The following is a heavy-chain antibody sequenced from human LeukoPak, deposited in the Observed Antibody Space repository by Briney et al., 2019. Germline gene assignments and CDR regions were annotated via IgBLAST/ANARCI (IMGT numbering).Heavy chain of an antibody. V-gene: IGHV4-31*03. CDR1: GGSISSGGYY. D-gene: IGHD2-21*02. Sequence: SQTLSLTCTVSGGSISSGGYYWSWIRQHPGKGLEWIGYIYYSGSTYYNPSLKSRVTISVDTSKNQFSLKLSSVTAADTAVYYCARYCGGDCYSMGPDYWGQGTLVTVSS. CDR3: ARYCGGDCYSMGPDY. J-gene: IGHJ4*02. CDR2: IYYSGST.